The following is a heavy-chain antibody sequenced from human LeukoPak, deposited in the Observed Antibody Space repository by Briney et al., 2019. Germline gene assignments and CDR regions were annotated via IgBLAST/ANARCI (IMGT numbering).Heavy chain of an antibody. CDR2: ISSSSSYI. D-gene: IGHD1-26*01. J-gene: IGHJ5*02. V-gene: IGHV3-21*01. CDR1: GFTFSSYS. Sequence: GGSLRLSCAASGFTFSSYSMNWVRQAPGKGLEWVSSISSSSSYIYYADSVKGRFTISRDNAKDSLYLQMNSLRAEDTAVYYCARVVGSGSYNDDYNWFDPWGQGTLVTVSS. CDR3: ARVVGSGSYNDDYNWFDP.